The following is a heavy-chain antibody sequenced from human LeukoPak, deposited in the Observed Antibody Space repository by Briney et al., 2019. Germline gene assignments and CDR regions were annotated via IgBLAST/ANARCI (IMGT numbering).Heavy chain of an antibody. CDR2: INHSGST. D-gene: IGHD3-10*01. CDR1: GGSISSSSYY. CDR3: ARHEGYYYGSGSYYRARFHFNFDY. Sequence: KPSETLSLTCTVSGGSISSSSYYWSWIRQPPGKGLEWIGEINHSGSTNYNPSLKSRVTISVDTSKNQFSLKLSSVTAADTAVYYCARHEGYYYGSGSYYRARFHFNFDYWGQGTLVTVSS. J-gene: IGHJ4*02. V-gene: IGHV4-39*01.